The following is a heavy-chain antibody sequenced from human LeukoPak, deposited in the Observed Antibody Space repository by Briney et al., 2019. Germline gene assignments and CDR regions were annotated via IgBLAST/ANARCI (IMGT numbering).Heavy chain of an antibody. Sequence: GSLRLSCAASGFTFSSYGMHWVRQAPGKGLEWVAVISYDGSNKYYADSVKGRFTISRDNSKNTLYLQMNSLRAEDTAVYYCAKVGANYYYYYGMDVWGKGTTVTVSS. V-gene: IGHV3-30*18. D-gene: IGHD1-26*01. CDR3: AKVGANYYYYYGMDV. J-gene: IGHJ6*04. CDR2: ISYDGSNK. CDR1: GFTFSSYG.